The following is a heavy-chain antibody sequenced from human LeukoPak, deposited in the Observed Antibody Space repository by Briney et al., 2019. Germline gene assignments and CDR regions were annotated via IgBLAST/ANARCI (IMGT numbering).Heavy chain of an antibody. D-gene: IGHD6-13*01. J-gene: IGHJ5*02. CDR3: ARDGSAWYGWFDP. CDR2: IYYSGIT. Sequence: IGYIYYSGITNYNPSLKSRVTISLDKSKNQFSLRLNSLTAADTAVYYCARDGSAWYGWFDPWGLGTLVTVSS. V-gene: IGHV4-59*01.